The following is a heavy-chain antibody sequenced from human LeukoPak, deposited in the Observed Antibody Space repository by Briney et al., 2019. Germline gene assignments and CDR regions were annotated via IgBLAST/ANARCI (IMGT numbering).Heavy chain of an antibody. CDR2: IYYSGST. CDR1: AGSISSYY. D-gene: IGHD2-2*01. Sequence: SETLSLTCTVSAGSISSYYWSWIRQPPGKGLEWIGYIYYSGSTNYNPSLKSRVTISVDTSKNQFSLKLSSVTAADTAVYYCAREGAGCSSTSCYVGGEDAFDIWGQGTMVTVSS. CDR3: AREGAGCSSTSCYVGGEDAFDI. J-gene: IGHJ3*02. V-gene: IGHV4-59*01.